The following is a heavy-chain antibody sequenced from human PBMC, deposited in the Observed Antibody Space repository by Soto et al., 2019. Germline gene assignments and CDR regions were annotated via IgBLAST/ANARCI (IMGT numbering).Heavy chain of an antibody. Sequence: EVQLLESGGDLVQPGGSLRLSCAASGFTFSSYAMTWVHQAPGKGLEWVSGISGSGGGTYYADSVKGRFTISRDNSKNTLYLQMNSLRAADTAVYYCAKDGHRSGWYYFDYWGQGTLVTVSS. CDR2: ISGSGGGT. J-gene: IGHJ4*02. CDR3: AKDGHRSGWYYFDY. CDR1: GFTFSSYA. V-gene: IGHV3-23*01. D-gene: IGHD6-19*01.